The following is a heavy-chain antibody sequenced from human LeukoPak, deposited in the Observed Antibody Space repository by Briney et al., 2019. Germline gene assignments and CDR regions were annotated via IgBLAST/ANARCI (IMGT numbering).Heavy chain of an antibody. D-gene: IGHD3-10*01. Sequence: SETLSLTCAVYGGSFSGYYWSWIRQPPGKGLEWIGEINHSGSTNYSPSLKSRVTISVDTSKNQFSLKLSSVTAADTAVYYCARGQDVSPSRDMVRGPYYYYGMDVWGKGTTVTVSS. CDR3: ARGQDVSPSRDMVRGPYYYYGMDV. CDR2: INHSGST. J-gene: IGHJ6*04. V-gene: IGHV4-34*01. CDR1: GGSFSGYY.